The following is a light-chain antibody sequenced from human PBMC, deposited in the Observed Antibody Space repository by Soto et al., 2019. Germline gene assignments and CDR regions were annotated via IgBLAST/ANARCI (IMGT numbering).Light chain of an antibody. CDR3: ASFTRSVTVV. V-gene: IGLV2-14*03. Sequence: QSVLTQPASVSGSPGQSITISCAGTSSDVGGYNYVSWYQQHPGKVPRLIISDVNKRPSGVSDRFSGSKSGNTASLTISGLQAEDEAGYYCASFTRSVTVVFGGGTKLTVL. J-gene: IGLJ2*01. CDR1: SSDVGGYNY. CDR2: DVN.